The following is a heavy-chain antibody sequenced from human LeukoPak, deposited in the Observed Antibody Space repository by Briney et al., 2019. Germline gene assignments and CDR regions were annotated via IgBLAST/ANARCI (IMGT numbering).Heavy chain of an antibody. CDR1: GFSFSNYA. CDR2: ISGSDGST. J-gene: IGHJ5*02. CDR3: AKGSSSSWYPVWFDP. V-gene: IGHV3-23*01. Sequence: PGGSLRLSCAASGFSFSNYAMSWVRQAPGKGLEWVSGISGSDGSTHYADSVKGRFSISRDNSKNTVYLQMNSLRAEDTAVYYCAKGSSSSWYPVWFDPWGQGTLVTVSS. D-gene: IGHD6-13*01.